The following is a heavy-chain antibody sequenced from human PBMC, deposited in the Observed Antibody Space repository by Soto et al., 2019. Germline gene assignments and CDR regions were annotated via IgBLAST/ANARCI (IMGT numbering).Heavy chain of an antibody. J-gene: IGHJ3*02. Sequence: ASVKVSCKASGFTFTSSAVQWVRQARGQRLEWIGWIVVGSGNTNYAQKFQERVTITRDMSTSTAYMELRSLRSEDTAVYYCAAAANYYDSSSYFPDAFDIRGQGTMVTVSS. V-gene: IGHV1-58*01. CDR2: IVVGSGNT. CDR3: AAAANYYDSSSYFPDAFDI. D-gene: IGHD3-22*01. CDR1: GFTFTSSA.